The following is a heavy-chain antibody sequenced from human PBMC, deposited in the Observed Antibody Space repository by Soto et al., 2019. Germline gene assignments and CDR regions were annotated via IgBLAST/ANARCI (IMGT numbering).Heavy chain of an antibody. CDR1: GGXISTYY. CDR3: ATARYSYGYFNY. V-gene: IGHV4-59*01. Sequence: SETLXLTCTVSGGXISTYYYWTWIRQPPGKGLEWIGNSYHSGGTNYNPSFKSRVTISVDTSKNQFSLKVTSVTAADTAIYYCATARYSYGYFNYWGQGALVTV. J-gene: IGHJ4*02. CDR2: SYHSGGT. D-gene: IGHD5-18*01.